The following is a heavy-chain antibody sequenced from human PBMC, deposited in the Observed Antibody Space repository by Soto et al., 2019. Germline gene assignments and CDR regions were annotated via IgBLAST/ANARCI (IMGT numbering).Heavy chain of an antibody. Sequence: ASVKVSCKASGYTFTSYAMHWVRQAPGQRLEWMGWINAGNGNTKYSQKFQGRVTITRDTSASTAYMELRSLRPDDTAVYFCAREESGSYYPPRYRGQGTLVTVSS. D-gene: IGHD1-26*01. CDR3: AREESGSYYPPRY. J-gene: IGHJ4*02. V-gene: IGHV1-3*01. CDR2: INAGNGNT. CDR1: GYTFTSYA.